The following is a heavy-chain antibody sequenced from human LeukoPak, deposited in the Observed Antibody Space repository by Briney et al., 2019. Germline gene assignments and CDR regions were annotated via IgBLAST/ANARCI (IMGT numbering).Heavy chain of an antibody. CDR3: AREARNYVWGSYRPYYFDY. CDR1: GFTFSSYW. J-gene: IGHJ4*02. CDR2: IKQDGSEK. D-gene: IGHD3-16*02. V-gene: IGHV3-7*03. Sequence: GGSLGLSCAASGFTFSSYWMSWVRQAPGKGLEWVANIKQDGSEKYYVDSVKGRFTISRDNAKNSLYLQMNSLRAEDTAVYYCAREARNYVWGSYRPYYFDYWGQGTLVTVSS.